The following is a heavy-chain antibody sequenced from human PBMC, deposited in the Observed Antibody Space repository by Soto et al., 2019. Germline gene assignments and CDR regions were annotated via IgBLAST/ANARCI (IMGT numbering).Heavy chain of an antibody. Sequence: QVQLVQSGAEVRKPGASVTVSCRSSGDSFNDYYIHWVRQAPGQGFEWMGWINPNGGVTKYAQKFQGWVSMTRDTSIRTVYMQLRMSRSDATAVYYCARECRRATATLDYYYFYMDVWGTGTTVTVPS. CDR2: INPNGGVT. D-gene: IGHD5-12*01. CDR1: GDSFNDYY. V-gene: IGHV1-2*04. J-gene: IGHJ6*03. CDR3: ARECRRATATLDYYYFYMDV.